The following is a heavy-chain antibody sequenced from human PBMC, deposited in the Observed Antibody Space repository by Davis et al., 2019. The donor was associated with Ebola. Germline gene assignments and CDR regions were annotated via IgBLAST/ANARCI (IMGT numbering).Heavy chain of an antibody. CDR1: GFTFDDYA. CDR2: ISWNSGSI. D-gene: IGHD6-13*01. J-gene: IGHJ4*02. V-gene: IGHV3-9*01. CDR3: AKAAAAGTGVFDY. Sequence: GESLIIPCAASGFTFDDYAMHWVRQAPGKGLEWVSGISWNSGSIVYADSVKGRFTISRDNAKNSLYLQMNSLRAEDTALYYCAKAAAAGTGVFDYWGQGTLVTVSS.